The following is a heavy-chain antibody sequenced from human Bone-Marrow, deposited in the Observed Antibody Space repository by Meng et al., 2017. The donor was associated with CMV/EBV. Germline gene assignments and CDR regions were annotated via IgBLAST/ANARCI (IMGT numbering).Heavy chain of an antibody. CDR2: INPNNTAA. CDR3: ARGGYYDSSGYDWFDP. J-gene: IGHJ5*02. Sequence: ASVKVSCKASGYTFSDYDIHWVRQAPGQGLEWMGWINPNNTAANYAQKFQGRVTMTRDTSISTAYMELSRLRSDDTAVYYCARGGYYDSSGYDWFDPWGQGTLVTVSS. V-gene: IGHV1-2*02. D-gene: IGHD3-22*01. CDR1: GYTFSDYD.